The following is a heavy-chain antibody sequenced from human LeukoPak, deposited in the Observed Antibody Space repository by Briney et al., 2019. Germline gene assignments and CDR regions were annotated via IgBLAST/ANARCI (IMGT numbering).Heavy chain of an antibody. CDR2: IYTSGST. CDR3: ARETAVAGTFLDY. V-gene: IGHV4-4*09. Sequence: PSETLSLTCTVSGSISSYYWSWIRQPPGKGLEWIGYIYTSGSTNYNPSLKSRVTISVDTSKNQFSLDLSSVTAADTAVYYCARETAVAGTFLDYWGQGTLVTVSS. CDR1: GSISSYY. D-gene: IGHD6-19*01. J-gene: IGHJ4*02.